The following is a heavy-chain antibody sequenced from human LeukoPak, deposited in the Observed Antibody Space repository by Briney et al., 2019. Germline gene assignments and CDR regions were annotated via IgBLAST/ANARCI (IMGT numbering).Heavy chain of an antibody. J-gene: IGHJ4*02. D-gene: IGHD3-10*01. CDR2: INHSGNT. CDR1: GESFSGYY. CDR3: ARGFGEFRPFDY. Sequence: NPSETLSLTCAVYGESFSGYYWGWIRQPPGKGLEWIGEINHSGNTNYNPSLKSRVTISVDTSKNQFSLKLSSVTAADTAVYYCARGFGEFRPFDYWGQGTLVTVSS. V-gene: IGHV4-34*01.